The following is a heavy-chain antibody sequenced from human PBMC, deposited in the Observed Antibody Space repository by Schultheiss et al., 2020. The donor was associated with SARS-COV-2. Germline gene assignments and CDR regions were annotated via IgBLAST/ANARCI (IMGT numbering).Heavy chain of an antibody. CDR2: IYYSGST. V-gene: IGHV4-59*01. Sequence: SETLSLTCTVSGGSISSYYWSWIRQPPGKGLEWIGYIYYSGSTNYNPSLKSRVTISVDTSKNQFSLKLSSVTAADTAAYYCARDRDYYYYMDVWGKGTTVTVSS. J-gene: IGHJ6*03. CDR3: ARDRDYYYYMDV. CDR1: GGSISSYY.